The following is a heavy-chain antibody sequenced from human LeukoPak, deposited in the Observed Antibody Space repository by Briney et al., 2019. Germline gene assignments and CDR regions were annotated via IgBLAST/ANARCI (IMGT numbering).Heavy chain of an antibody. Sequence: GGSLRLSCAASGFTFGSYSMNWVRQAPGKGLEWISYISGSSSDMKYADSVKGRFTISRDNAKNSLYLQMNSLRAEDTAVYYCARDSQRWGNFDSWGQGTLVSVSS. D-gene: IGHD5-24*01. J-gene: IGHJ4*02. CDR2: ISGSSSDM. V-gene: IGHV3-48*01. CDR3: ARDSQRWGNFDS. CDR1: GFTFGSYS.